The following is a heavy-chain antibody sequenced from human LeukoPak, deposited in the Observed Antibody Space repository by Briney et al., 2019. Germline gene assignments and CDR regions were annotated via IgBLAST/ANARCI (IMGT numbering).Heavy chain of an antibody. V-gene: IGHV4-4*07. J-gene: IGHJ3*02. D-gene: IGHD2-15*01. CDR1: GGSINNYY. Sequence: SETLSLTCTVSGGSINNYYWSWIRHPAGKGLEWIGRINTRGSTNYNPSLKSRVTMSVDTSKNQFSLKLSSVTAADTAVYYCARGRYCSADICSGGDAFDIWGRGTMVSVSS. CDR2: INTRGST. CDR3: ARGRYCSADICSGGDAFDI.